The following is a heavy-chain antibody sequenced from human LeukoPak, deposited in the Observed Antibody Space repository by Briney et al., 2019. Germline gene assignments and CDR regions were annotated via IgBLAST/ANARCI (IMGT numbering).Heavy chain of an antibody. CDR3: AKEVQVERRKDGFDI. V-gene: IGHV3-30*18. D-gene: IGHD1-1*01. J-gene: IGHJ3*02. Sequence: RGSLRLSCAASGFTFSSYGMHWVRQAPGKGLEWVAVISYDGSNKYCADSVKGRFTISRDNSKNTLYLQMNSLRAEDTAVYYCAKEVQVERRKDGFDIWGQGTMVTVSS. CDR2: ISYDGSNK. CDR1: GFTFSSYG.